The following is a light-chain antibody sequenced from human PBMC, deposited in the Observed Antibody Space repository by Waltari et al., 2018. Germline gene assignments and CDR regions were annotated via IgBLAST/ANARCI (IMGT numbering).Light chain of an antibody. J-gene: IGLJ2*01. V-gene: IGLV1-51*01. CDR1: TSNLGNSY. CDR2: DND. CDR3: ATWDNSLTDVV. Sequence: QSVLTQPPSVSAAPGQKVTLSCPGGTSNLGNSYVSWYHHLPGAAPKLLIYDNDKRPSGIPDRFSASKSGTSATLGITGLQIGDEADYYCATWDNSLTDVVFGGGTKLTVL.